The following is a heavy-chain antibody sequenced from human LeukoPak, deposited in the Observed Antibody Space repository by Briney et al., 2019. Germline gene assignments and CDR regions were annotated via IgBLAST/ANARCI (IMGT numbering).Heavy chain of an antibody. CDR3: ARSSGWFDY. Sequence: PSQTLSLTCAISGDSVSSNSAVWNWIRQSPSRGLEWLGRTYYRSKWYNEYAVSVKSRITINSDTSKNQFSLQLNSVTPEDTAVYYCARSSGWFDYWGQGTLVTVSS. D-gene: IGHD6-19*01. J-gene: IGHJ4*02. CDR1: GDSVSSNSAV. CDR2: TYYRSKWYN. V-gene: IGHV6-1*01.